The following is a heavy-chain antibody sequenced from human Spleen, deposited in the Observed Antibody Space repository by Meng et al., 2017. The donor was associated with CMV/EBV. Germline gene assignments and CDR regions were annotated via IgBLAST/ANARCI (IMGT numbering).Heavy chain of an antibody. CDR3: ARDLVVPAAIQYYYRNYGMDV. J-gene: IGHJ6*02. CDR1: GFTVEANY. V-gene: IGHV3-66*02. Sequence: GESLKISCAASGFTVEANYMSWVRQAPGKGLEWVSNIYSAGNTYYADSVKGRFTTSRDNSKNTLSLQMNSLRVEDTAVYYCARDLVVPAAIQYYYRNYGMDVWGQGTTVTVSS. CDR2: IYSAGNT. D-gene: IGHD2-2*01.